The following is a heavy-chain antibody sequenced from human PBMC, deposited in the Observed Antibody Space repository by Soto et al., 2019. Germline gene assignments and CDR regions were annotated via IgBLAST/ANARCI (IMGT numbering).Heavy chain of an antibody. CDR1: GFTFSSYH. J-gene: IGHJ4*02. CDR3: ARDALPLDISGYYYDY. D-gene: IGHD3-22*01. Sequence: GGSLRLSCAASGFTFSSYHMNWVRKAPGKGLEWVSYISSSSSTMYYADSVKGRFTISRDNAKNSLFLEMNSLRDEDTAVYYCARDALPLDISGYYYDYWGQGTLVTVSS. CDR2: ISSSSSTM. V-gene: IGHV3-48*02.